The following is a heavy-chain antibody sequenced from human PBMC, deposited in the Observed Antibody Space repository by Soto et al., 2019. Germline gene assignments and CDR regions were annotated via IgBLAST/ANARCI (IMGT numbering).Heavy chain of an antibody. CDR2: IWYDGSNK. CDR1: GFTFSSYG. Sequence: GGSLRLSCAASGFTFSSYGMHWVRQAPGKGLEWVAVIWYDGSNKYYADSVKGRFTISRDNSKNTLYLQMNSLRAEDTAVYYCARDSPQYCSSTSCHWGMDVWGQGTTVTVSS. D-gene: IGHD2-2*01. V-gene: IGHV3-33*01. CDR3: ARDSPQYCSSTSCHWGMDV. J-gene: IGHJ6*02.